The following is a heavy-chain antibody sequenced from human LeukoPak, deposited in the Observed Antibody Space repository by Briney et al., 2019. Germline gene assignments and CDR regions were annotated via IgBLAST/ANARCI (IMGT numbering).Heavy chain of an antibody. CDR2: IYYSGST. Sequence: PSETLSLTCTVSGGSISSYYWSWIRQPPGKGLEWIGYIYYSGSTNYNPSLKSRVTISVDTSKNQFSLKLSSVTAADTAVYYCASLYGSGSNSGPFDIWGQGTMVTVSS. J-gene: IGHJ3*02. CDR3: ASLYGSGSNSGPFDI. D-gene: IGHD3-10*01. V-gene: IGHV4-59*08. CDR1: GGSISSYY.